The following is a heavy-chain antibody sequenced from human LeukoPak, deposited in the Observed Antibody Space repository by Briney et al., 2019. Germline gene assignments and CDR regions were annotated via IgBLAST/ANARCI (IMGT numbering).Heavy chain of an antibody. CDR1: GFTFSSYG. D-gene: IGHD5-24*01. V-gene: IGHV3-30*18. J-gene: IGHJ4*02. Sequence: GSLRLSCAASGFTFSSYGMHWVRQAPGKGLEWVAVISYDGSNKYYADSMKGRFTISRDNSKNTLYLQMNSLRAEDTAVYYCAKDHRKSGGWLQFGALLYWGQGTLSPSPQ. CDR3: AKDHRKSGGWLQFGALLY. CDR2: ISYDGSNK.